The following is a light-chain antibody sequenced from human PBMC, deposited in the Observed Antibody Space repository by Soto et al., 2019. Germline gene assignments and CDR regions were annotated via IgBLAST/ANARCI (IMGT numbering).Light chain of an antibody. Sequence: QSALTQPASVSGSPGQSITISCTGTTSDVGGYNYVSWYQKNPGKAPKLMIYEVSYRPSGASNRFSGSKSGNTASLTSSGLQAEDEADYYCSSYTSSSTVLFGGGTKLTVL. CDR3: SSYTSSSTVL. CDR2: EVS. CDR1: TSDVGGYNY. J-gene: IGLJ2*01. V-gene: IGLV2-14*01.